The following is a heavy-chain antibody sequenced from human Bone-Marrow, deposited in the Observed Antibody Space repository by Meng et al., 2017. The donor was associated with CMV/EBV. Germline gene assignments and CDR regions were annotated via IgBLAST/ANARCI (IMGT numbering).Heavy chain of an antibody. CDR3: ARQSGGSCFDS. D-gene: IGHD2-15*01. CDR1: GFTFSDYY. V-gene: IGHV3-66*04. CDR2: IYSGGTP. J-gene: IGHJ4*02. Sequence: GESLKISCAASGFTFSDYYMSWIRQAPGKGLEWVSVIYSGGTPYYADSVKGRFTISRDNSKNTLYLQMNSLRAEDTAVYYCARQSGGSCFDSWGQGTLVTVSS.